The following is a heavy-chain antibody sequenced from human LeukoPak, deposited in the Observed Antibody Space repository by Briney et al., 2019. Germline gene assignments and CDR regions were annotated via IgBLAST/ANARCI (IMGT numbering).Heavy chain of an antibody. Sequence: GESLKISCKGSGYSFTSYWIGWVRQMPGRGLEWMGIIYPGDSDTRYSPSFQGQVTISADESISTAYLQWSSLKASDTAMYYCARQSCSGGSCYSDRWFDPWGQGTLVTVSS. CDR2: IYPGDSDT. D-gene: IGHD2-15*01. J-gene: IGHJ5*02. V-gene: IGHV5-51*01. CDR3: ARQSCSGGSCYSDRWFDP. CDR1: GYSFTSYW.